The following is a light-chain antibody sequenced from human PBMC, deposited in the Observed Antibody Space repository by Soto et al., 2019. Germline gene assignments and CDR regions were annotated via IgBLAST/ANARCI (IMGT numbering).Light chain of an antibody. CDR2: GVT. J-gene: IGLJ1*01. CDR1: SSDVGAYNY. Sequence: QSALTQPASVSGSPGQSITISCTGTSSDVGAYNYVSWHQQHPGKAPKLMIYGVTNRPSGVSNRFSGSKSGNTASLSISGLQADDEADYYCSSYAGSSNVFGTGTKLTVL. V-gene: IGLV2-14*01. CDR3: SSYAGSSNV.